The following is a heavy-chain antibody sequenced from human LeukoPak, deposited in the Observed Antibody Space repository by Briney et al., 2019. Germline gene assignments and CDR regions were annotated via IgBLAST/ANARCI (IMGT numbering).Heavy chain of an antibody. CDR1: GYTFTGYY. Sequence: ASVKVSCKASGYTFTGYYMHWVRQAPGQGLEWMGWISAYNGNTNYAQRLQGRVTMTTDTSTSTAYMELRSLRSDDTAVYYCARDRDFWSGYYSVGYYGMDVWGQGTTVTVSS. D-gene: IGHD3-3*01. V-gene: IGHV1-18*04. CDR3: ARDRDFWSGYYSVGYYGMDV. J-gene: IGHJ6*02. CDR2: ISAYNGNT.